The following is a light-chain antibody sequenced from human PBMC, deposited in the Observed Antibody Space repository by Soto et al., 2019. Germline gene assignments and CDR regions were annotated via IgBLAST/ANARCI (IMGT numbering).Light chain of an antibody. V-gene: IGKV3-20*01. CDR1: QSVSSSY. J-gene: IGKJ2*01. CDR2: GAS. CDR3: QQYGSSHMYT. Sequence: EIVLTQSPGTLSLSPGERATLSCRVSQSVSSSYLAWYQQKPGQAPRLLIYGASSRATGIPDRFSGSGSGTDFTLTISRLEPEDFAVYYCQQYGSSHMYTFGQGTKLEIK.